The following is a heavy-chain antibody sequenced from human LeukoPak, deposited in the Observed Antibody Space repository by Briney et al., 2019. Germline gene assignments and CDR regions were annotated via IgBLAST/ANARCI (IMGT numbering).Heavy chain of an antibody. J-gene: IGHJ6*02. Sequence: PGGSLRLSCAASGFTFSSYSMNWVRQAPGKGLEWVSAISGSGGSTYYADSVKGRFTISRDNSKNTLYLQMNSLRAEDTAVYYCASLADGYCGGDCYTLLYYYYYGMDVWGQGTTVTVSS. V-gene: IGHV3-23*01. CDR2: ISGSGGST. D-gene: IGHD2-21*02. CDR1: GFTFSSYS. CDR3: ASLADGYCGGDCYTLLYYYYYGMDV.